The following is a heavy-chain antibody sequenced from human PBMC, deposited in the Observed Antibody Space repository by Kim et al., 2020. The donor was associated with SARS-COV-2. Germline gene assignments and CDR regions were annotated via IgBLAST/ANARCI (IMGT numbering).Heavy chain of an antibody. V-gene: IGHV3-21*01. CDR3: ARHRCSSISCYDYYYYGIGV. Sequence: GGSLRLSCAASGFTFSSYSMNWVRQAPGKGLEWVSSISSSSSNIYYADSVKGRFTISRDNAKNSLYLQMNSLRAEDTAVYYCARHRCSSISCYDYYYYGIGVWGEGATVTVSS. CDR2: ISSSSSNI. D-gene: IGHD2-2*01. CDR1: GFTFSSYS. J-gene: IGHJ6*04.